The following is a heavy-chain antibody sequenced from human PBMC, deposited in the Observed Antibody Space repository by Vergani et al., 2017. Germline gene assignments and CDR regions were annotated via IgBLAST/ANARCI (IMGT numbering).Heavy chain of an antibody. CDR1: GYTFTGYY. CDR2: IKPNSGGT. D-gene: IGHD6-19*01. CDR3: AGVQWLPTLSFDY. J-gene: IGHJ4*02. Sequence: QVQLVQSGAEVKKPGASVTVSCKASGYTFTGYYMHWVRQAPGQGLEWMGWIKPNSGGTNYAKKFQGRVTMTRDTSISTAYMELSRVISDDTAVYYCAGVQWLPTLSFDYWGQATLVTVSS. V-gene: IGHV1-2*02.